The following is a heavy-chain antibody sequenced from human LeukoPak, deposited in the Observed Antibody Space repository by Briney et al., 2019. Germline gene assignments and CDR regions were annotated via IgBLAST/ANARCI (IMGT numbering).Heavy chain of an antibody. Sequence: PSETLSLTCAVSGYSISSGYYWGWIRPPPGKGLEWIGSIYHSGSTYYNPSLKSRVTISVDTSKNQFSLKLSSVTAADTAVYYCTRFSTASSRPAYYWGQGTLVIVSS. D-gene: IGHD2-21*01. CDR3: TRFSTASSRPAYY. CDR1: GYSISSGYY. CDR2: IYHSGST. V-gene: IGHV4-38-2*01. J-gene: IGHJ4*02.